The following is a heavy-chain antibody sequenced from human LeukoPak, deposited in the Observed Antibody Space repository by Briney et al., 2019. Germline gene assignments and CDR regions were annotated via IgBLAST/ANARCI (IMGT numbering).Heavy chain of an antibody. J-gene: IGHJ6*02. CDR1: GGSISSYY. CDR2: IYTSGST. Sequence: SETLSFTCTVSGGSISSYYWSWIRQPAGNGLEWIGRIYTSGSTNYNPSLKSRVTMSVDTSKNQFSLKLSSVTAADTAVYYCARMDPRDYYYGMDVWGQGTTVTVSS. D-gene: IGHD2-2*03. V-gene: IGHV4-4*07. CDR3: ARMDPRDYYYGMDV.